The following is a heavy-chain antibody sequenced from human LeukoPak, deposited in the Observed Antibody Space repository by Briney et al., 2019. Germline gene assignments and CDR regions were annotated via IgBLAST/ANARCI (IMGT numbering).Heavy chain of an antibody. CDR1: GYTFTSYD. D-gene: IGHD3-3*01. CDR2: MNPNSGNT. CDR3: ARDRLQGRTISRDWFDP. Sequence: GASVKVSCKASGYTFTSYDINWVRQATGQGLEWMGWMNPNSGNTGYAQKFQGRVTMTRNTSISTAYMELSSLRSEDTAVYYCARDRLQGRTISRDWFDPWGQGALVTVSS. J-gene: IGHJ5*02. V-gene: IGHV1-8*01.